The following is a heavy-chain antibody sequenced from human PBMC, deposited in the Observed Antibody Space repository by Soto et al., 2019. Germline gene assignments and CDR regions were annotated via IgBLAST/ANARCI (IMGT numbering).Heavy chain of an antibody. J-gene: IGHJ4*02. CDR3: SRWQDYSESSGYYADY. CDR1: GYSFNSYW. D-gene: IGHD3-22*01. V-gene: IGHV5-51*01. CDR2: IYPPDSDT. Sequence: EVQLVQSGAEVKKPGESLKISCKGSGYSFNSYWIGWVRQVPGKGLEWVGIIYPPDSDTTYSPSFQGQVTISVDKSITTAYLQCSSLNTSDTALYYCSRWQDYSESSGYYADYWGPGTLVTVSS.